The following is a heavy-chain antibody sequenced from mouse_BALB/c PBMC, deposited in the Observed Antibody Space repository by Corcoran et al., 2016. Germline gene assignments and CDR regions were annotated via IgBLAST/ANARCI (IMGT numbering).Heavy chain of an antibody. CDR1: GYSITSGYY. V-gene: IGHV3-6*02. D-gene: IGHD1-2*01. J-gene: IGHJ2*01. CDR2: ISYDGSN. CDR3: ATLLRPFDY. Sequence: DVQLQESGPVLVKPSQSLSLTCSVSGYSITSGYYWNWIRQFPGNKLEWMGYISYDGSNNYNPSLKNRTSITRDTSTNQFFLKLNSVTTEDTATYYCATLLRPFDYWGQGTTLTVSS.